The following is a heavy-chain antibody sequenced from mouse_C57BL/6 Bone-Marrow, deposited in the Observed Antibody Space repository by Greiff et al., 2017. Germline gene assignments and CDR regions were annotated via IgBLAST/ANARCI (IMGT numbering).Heavy chain of an antibody. CDR2: IYPGGGYT. D-gene: IGHD2-1*01. V-gene: IGHV1-63*01. CDR1: GYTFTNYW. CDR3: ARLDGNYHYAMDY. Sequence: QVQLKQSGAELVRPGTSVKMSCKASGYTFTNYWIGWAKQRPGHGLEWIGDIYPGGGYTNYNEKFKGKATLTADKSSSTAYMQFSSLTSEDSAIYDCARLDGNYHYAMDYWGQGTSVTVSS. J-gene: IGHJ4*01.